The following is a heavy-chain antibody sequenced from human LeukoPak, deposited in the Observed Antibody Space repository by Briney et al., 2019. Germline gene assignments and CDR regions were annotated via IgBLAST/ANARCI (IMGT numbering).Heavy chain of an antibody. D-gene: IGHD2-2*01. CDR2: IKQDGSEK. J-gene: IGHJ4*02. Sequence: GGSLRLSCAASGFTFSSYWMSWVRQAPGKGLEWVANIKQDGSEKYYVDSVKGRFTISRDNAKNSLYLQMNSLRAEDTAVYYRASLRLVVVPAARDFDYWGQGTLVTVSS. V-gene: IGHV3-7*01. CDR3: ASLRLVVVPAARDFDY. CDR1: GFTFSSYW.